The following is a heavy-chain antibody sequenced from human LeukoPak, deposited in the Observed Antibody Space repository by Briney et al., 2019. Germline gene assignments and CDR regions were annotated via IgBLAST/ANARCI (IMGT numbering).Heavy chain of an antibody. CDR2: ISSSSSYI. J-gene: IGHJ4*02. CDR1: GFTFSSYS. CDR3: ARDATYGSGSLDY. V-gene: IGHV3-21*01. Sequence: GGSLRLSCAASGFTFSSYSMNWVRQAPGKGLEWVLSISSSSSYIYYADSVKGRFTISRDNAKNSLYLQMNSLRAEDTAVYYCARDATYGSGSLDYWGQGTLVTVSS. D-gene: IGHD3-10*01.